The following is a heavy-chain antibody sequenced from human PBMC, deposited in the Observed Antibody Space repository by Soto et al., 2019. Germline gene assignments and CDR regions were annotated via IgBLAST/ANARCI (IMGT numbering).Heavy chain of an antibody. CDR1: GASVSSNNYY. CDR3: AGDQVPAALFGWLDL. Sequence: SETLSLTCTVSGASVSSNNYYWTWIRQPPGKGLEGIGYIYYSGSTTYNPSLKSRVTISVDTSKNQFSLKLSSLTAADAAVYYFAGDQVPAALFGWLDLWGKGTMVTVSS. D-gene: IGHD2-2*01. V-gene: IGHV4-61*01. CDR2: IYYSGST. J-gene: IGHJ6*04.